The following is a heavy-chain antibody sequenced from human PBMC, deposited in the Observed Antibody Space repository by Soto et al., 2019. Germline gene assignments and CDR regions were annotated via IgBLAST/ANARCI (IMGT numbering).Heavy chain of an antibody. CDR3: ARESGGATATLDYYYFCMDV. D-gene: IGHD5-12*01. CDR2: INPNGGVT. V-gene: IGHV1-2*04. CDR1: GDSFNDYY. J-gene: IGHJ6*03. Sequence: QVQLVQSGAEVRKPGASVTVSCRSSGDSFNDYYIHWVRQAPGQGFEWMGWINPNGGVTKYAQRFQGWVSMTRDTSIRTVDMQLSRLRSDDTAVYYCARESGGATATLDYYYFCMDVWGTGTTVTVSS.